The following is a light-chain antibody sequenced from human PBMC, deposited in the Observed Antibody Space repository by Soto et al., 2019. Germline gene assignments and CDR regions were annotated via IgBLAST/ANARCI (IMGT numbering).Light chain of an antibody. V-gene: IGLV2-14*01. CDR1: TSDIGGYNS. Sequence: QSALTQPASVSGSPGQSITISCTGTTSDIGGYNSVSWFQQHPGKAPKLIISEVSTRPSGVSNRFSGSKSGNTASLTISGLQAEDEADYYCCSYAGSYTFDVFGTGTKVTVL. CDR2: EVS. CDR3: CSYAGSYTFDV. J-gene: IGLJ1*01.